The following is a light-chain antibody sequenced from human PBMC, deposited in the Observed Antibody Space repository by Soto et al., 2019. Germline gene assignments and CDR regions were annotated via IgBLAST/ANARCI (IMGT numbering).Light chain of an antibody. V-gene: IGKV3-11*01. J-gene: IGKJ1*01. Sequence: EIVLTQSPNTLSLSPGERATLSCRASQSVSSYLAWYQQKPGQAPRLLIYDASNRATGIPARFSGSGSGTDITLTISSLEPEDFAVYYCQQRSNWPPTFGQGTKVDIK. CDR1: QSVSSY. CDR3: QQRSNWPPT. CDR2: DAS.